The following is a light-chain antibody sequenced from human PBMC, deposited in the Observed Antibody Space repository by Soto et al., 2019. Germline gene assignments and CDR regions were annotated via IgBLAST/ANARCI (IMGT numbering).Light chain of an antibody. J-gene: IGKJ1*01. Sequence: DIQMTQSPSSLSASVGDRVTITCRASQSISNYLNWYQQKPGKAPKLLMYAASSLQSWVPSRFGGSGSGTDFTLTISSRRPEDFATYYCQQSYSTPRTFGQGTKVEIK. CDR3: QQSYSTPRT. CDR2: AAS. CDR1: QSISNY. V-gene: IGKV1-39*01.